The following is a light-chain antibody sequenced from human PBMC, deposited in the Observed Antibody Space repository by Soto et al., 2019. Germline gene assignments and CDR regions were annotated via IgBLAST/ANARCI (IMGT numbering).Light chain of an antibody. J-gene: IGKJ4*01. CDR2: AAS. CDR1: QSISSY. V-gene: IGKV1-39*01. Sequence: DIQMTQSPSSLSASVGDRVTITCRASQSISSYLNWYQQKPGKAPKLLIYAASSLQSGVPSRFSGSGSGTAFTLTISSLQPEDFATYYCQHSYSTPRLTLGGGTKVEIK. CDR3: QHSYSTPRLT.